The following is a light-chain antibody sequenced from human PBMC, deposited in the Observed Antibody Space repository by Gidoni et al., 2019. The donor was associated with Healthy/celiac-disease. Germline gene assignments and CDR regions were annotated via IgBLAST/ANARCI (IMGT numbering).Light chain of an antibody. CDR3: QQYNNWPPLT. V-gene: IGKV3-15*01. CDR2: GSS. Sequence: EIVMTQSTATLSVSPGERATLSCRASQSVSSNLAWYQQKPGQAPRLLIYGSSTRATGIPARVRGSGSGTEFTLTISSLQSEDFAVYYCQQYNNWPPLTFGGGTKVEIK. J-gene: IGKJ4*01. CDR1: QSVSSN.